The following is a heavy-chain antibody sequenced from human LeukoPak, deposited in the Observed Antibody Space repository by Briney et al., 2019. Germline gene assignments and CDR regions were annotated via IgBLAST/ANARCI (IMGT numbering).Heavy chain of an antibody. V-gene: IGHV4-59*08. CDR3: ARHPYTAMVPDTHDAFDI. Sequence: PSETLSLTCTVSGGSISSYYWSWIRQPPGKGLEWIGYIYYSGSTNYNPSLKSRVTISVDTSKNQFSLKLSSVTAADTAVYYCARHPYTAMVPDTHDAFDIWGQGTMVTVSS. CDR2: IYYSGST. CDR1: GGSISSYY. D-gene: IGHD5-18*01. J-gene: IGHJ3*02.